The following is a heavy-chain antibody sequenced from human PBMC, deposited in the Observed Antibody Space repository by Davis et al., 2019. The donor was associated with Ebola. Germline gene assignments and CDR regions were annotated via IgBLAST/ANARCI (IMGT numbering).Heavy chain of an antibody. CDR2: VGLTADT. Sequence: GGSLRLSCAASGFTFSSYAMSWVRQAPGKGLEWVSTVGLTADTYYADSVKGRFTISRDNSKNTLHLQMSSLRVEDTAIYYCAKDTSNVWFDVWGQGTMVTVSS. V-gene: IGHV3-23*01. D-gene: IGHD6-19*01. CDR1: GFTFSSYA. CDR3: AKDTSNVWFDV. J-gene: IGHJ3*01.